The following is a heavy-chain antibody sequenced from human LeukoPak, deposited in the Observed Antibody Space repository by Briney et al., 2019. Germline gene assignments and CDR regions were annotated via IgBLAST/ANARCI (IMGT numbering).Heavy chain of an antibody. J-gene: IGHJ4*01. Sequence: PGGSLTLSCEASGFSFSAYALSWVRQAPGKGLEWVSAITGPGEGTWHADPVKGRFTTSRDNSQRTLYLQMNSLRVEDTAVYYCAKRIVGWYQIDYWGHGTLVTVSS. CDR1: GFSFSAYA. D-gene: IGHD6-19*01. V-gene: IGHV3-23*01. CDR2: ITGPGEGT. CDR3: AKRIVGWYQIDY.